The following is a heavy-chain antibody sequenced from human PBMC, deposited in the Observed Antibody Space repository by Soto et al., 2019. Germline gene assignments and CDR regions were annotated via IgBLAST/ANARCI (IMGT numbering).Heavy chain of an antibody. J-gene: IGHJ4*02. D-gene: IGHD5-12*01. CDR1: GYTFTNYY. Sequence: ASVKVSCKASGYTFTNYYIHWVRQAPGQGLEWMGFIDPSGGSAACAQTFQDRVTMTRDTSMTTVYMELSSLRSDDTAVYYCARDIVATIAGGGYWGQGALVTVSS. V-gene: IGHV1-46*03. CDR2: IDPSGGSA. CDR3: ARDIVATIAGGGY.